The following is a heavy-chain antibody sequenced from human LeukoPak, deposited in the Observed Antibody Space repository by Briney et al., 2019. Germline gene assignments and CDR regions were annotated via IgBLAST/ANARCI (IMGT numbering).Heavy chain of an antibody. J-gene: IGHJ4*02. CDR3: AKDRSSFLVVPAAEGY. D-gene: IGHD2-2*01. CDR1: GFTFSTYA. V-gene: IGHV3-23*01. CDR2: ISGSGGST. Sequence: PGGSLRLSCAASGFTFSTYAMSWVRQAPGKGLEWVSAISGSGGSTYYADSVKGRFTISRDNSKNTLYLQMNSLRAEDTAVYYCAKDRSSFLVVPAAEGYWGQGTLVTVSS.